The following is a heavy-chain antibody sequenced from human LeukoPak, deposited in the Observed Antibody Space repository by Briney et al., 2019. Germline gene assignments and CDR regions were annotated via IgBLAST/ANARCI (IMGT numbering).Heavy chain of an antibody. CDR1: GFAVTINY. Sequence: GGSLRLSCVASGFAVTINYMSWVRQAPGKGLEWVSSITSSSSYIYSADSVKGRFTISRDNAKNSLYLQMNSLRAEDTAVYYCARDWGPFYYDSSGYYPDAFDIWGQGTMVTVSS. CDR3: ARDWGPFYYDSSGYYPDAFDI. CDR2: ITSSSSYI. V-gene: IGHV3-21*01. D-gene: IGHD3-22*01. J-gene: IGHJ3*02.